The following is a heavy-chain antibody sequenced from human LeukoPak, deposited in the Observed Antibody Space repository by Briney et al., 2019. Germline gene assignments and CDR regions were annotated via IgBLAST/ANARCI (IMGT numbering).Heavy chain of an antibody. CDR2: ISYDGSNK. Sequence: GRSLRRSCAASGFTFSSYGMHWVRQAPGKGLEWVAVISYDGSNKYYADSVKGRFTISRDNSKNTLYLQMNSLRAEDTAVYYCAKDGSSYGDRFDYWGQGTLVTVSS. CDR3: AKDGSSYGDRFDY. CDR1: GFTFSSYG. V-gene: IGHV3-30*18. D-gene: IGHD4-17*01. J-gene: IGHJ4*02.